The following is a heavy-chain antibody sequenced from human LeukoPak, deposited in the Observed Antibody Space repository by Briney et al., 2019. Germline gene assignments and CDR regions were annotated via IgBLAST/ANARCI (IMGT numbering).Heavy chain of an antibody. CDR1: GGSISSYY. V-gene: IGHV4-59*12. D-gene: IGHD4-17*01. Sequence: SETLSLTCTVSGGSISSYYWSWIRQPPGKGLEWIGYIYYSGSTNYNPSLKSRVTISVDTSKNQFSLKLSSVTAADTAVYYCARSPTVTQYNWFDPWGQGTLVTVSS. CDR2: IYYSGST. J-gene: IGHJ5*02. CDR3: ARSPTVTQYNWFDP.